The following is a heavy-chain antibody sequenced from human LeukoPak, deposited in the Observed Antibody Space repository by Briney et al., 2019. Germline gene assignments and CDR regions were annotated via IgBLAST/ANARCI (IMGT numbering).Heavy chain of an antibody. Sequence: GGSLRLSCAASGFSISHYYMTWVRQTPGKGLDWVSVIYTGGGTNYGDSVKGRFTISRDNSKNTLYLRMNSLRADDTAIYYCARGQAYCGADCYSDWGQGTLVTVSS. V-gene: IGHV3-66*01. J-gene: IGHJ4*02. D-gene: IGHD2-21*02. CDR1: GFSISHYY. CDR2: IYTGGGT. CDR3: ARGQAYCGADCYSD.